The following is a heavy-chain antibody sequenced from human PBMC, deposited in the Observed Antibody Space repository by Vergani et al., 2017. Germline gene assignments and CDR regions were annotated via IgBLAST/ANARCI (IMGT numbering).Heavy chain of an antibody. Sequence: EVQLLESGGGLVQPGGSLRLSCAASGFTFSSYAMSWVRQAPGKGLEWVSAISGSGGSTYYADSVKGRFTISRDNSKNTLYLQMNSLRAEDTAVYYCAKDPLREWELLGVYYFDYWGQGTLVTVSS. CDR3: AKDPLREWELLGVYYFDY. CDR2: ISGSGGST. D-gene: IGHD1-26*01. CDR1: GFTFSSYA. J-gene: IGHJ4*02. V-gene: IGHV3-23*01.